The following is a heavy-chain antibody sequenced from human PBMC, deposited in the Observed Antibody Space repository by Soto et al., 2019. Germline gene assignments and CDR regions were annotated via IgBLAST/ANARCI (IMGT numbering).Heavy chain of an antibody. J-gene: IGHJ4*02. CDR1: GGSISSYY. V-gene: IGHV4-59*01. Sequence: TSETLSLTCTVSGGSISSYYWSWIRQPPGKGLEWIGYIYYSGSTNYNPSLKSRVTISVDTSKNQFSLKLSSVTAADTAVYYCARTYYYDSSGYYFDYWGQGTLVTVSS. CDR2: IYYSGST. D-gene: IGHD3-22*01. CDR3: ARTYYYDSSGYYFDY.